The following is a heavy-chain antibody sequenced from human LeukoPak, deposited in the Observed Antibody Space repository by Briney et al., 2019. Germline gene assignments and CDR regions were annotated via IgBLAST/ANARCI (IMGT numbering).Heavy chain of an antibody. CDR3: ARGERVGAKFFDY. V-gene: IGHV3-33*01. CDR2: IWYDGSNK. Sequence: GRSLRLSCAASGFTFSSYGMHWVRQAPGKGLEWVAVIWYDGSNKYYADSVKGRFTISRDNSKNTLYLQMNSLRAEDTAVYYCARGERVGAKFFDYWAQGTLVTVSS. J-gene: IGHJ4*02. D-gene: IGHD1-26*01. CDR1: GFTFSSYG.